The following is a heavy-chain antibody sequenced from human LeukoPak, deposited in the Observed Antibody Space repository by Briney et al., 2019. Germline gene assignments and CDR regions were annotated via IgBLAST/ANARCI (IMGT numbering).Heavy chain of an antibody. CDR2: IYSGGST. V-gene: IGHV3-53*04. J-gene: IGHJ4*02. D-gene: IGHD3-22*01. CDR3: ASVGDQTGLYYYDSSGYLGY. Sequence: GGSLRLSCAASGFTVSSNYMSWVRQAPGKGLEWVSVIYSGGSTYYADFVKGRFTISRHNSKNTLYLQMNSLRAEDTAVYYCASVGDQTGLYYYDSSGYLGYWGQGTLVTVSS. CDR1: GFTVSSNY.